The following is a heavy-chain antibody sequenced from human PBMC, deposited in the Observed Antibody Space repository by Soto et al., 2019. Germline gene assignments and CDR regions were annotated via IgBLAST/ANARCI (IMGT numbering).Heavy chain of an antibody. CDR2: IYRSGTT. Sequence: KPSETLSLTCTVSGGSISSGGYYWSWIRQYPGKGLEWIGYIYRSGTTFYNPSLRSRLTISVDTSKNQFSLKLNSVTAADTAVYYCAREGELGPYYFDYWGQGTLVTVSS. CDR3: AREGELGPYYFDY. CDR1: GGSISSGGYY. J-gene: IGHJ4*02. V-gene: IGHV4-31*03. D-gene: IGHD7-27*01.